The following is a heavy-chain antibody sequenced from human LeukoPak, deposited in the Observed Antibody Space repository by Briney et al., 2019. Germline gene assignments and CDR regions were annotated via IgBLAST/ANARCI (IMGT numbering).Heavy chain of an antibody. CDR2: VSYSGST. CDR3: ARHGRLGGSYSP. J-gene: IGHJ5*02. Sequence: PSETLPLTCTVSGGSISSSTYYWSWIRQPPGKGLEWIGSVSYSGSTYYNPSLKSRVTVSVDTSKNQFSLKLSSVTAPDTAMYYCARHGRLGGSYSPWGQGTLVTVSS. CDR1: GGSISSSTYY. V-gene: IGHV4-39*01. D-gene: IGHD1-26*01.